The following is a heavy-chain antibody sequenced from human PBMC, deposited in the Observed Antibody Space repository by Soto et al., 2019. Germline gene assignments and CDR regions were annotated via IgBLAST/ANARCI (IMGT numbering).Heavy chain of an antibody. J-gene: IGHJ4*02. Sequence: PGGSLRLSCAASGFTFINAWMSCCRHSPGKGLEWVGRIKSKTDGGTTDYAAPVKGRFTISRDDSKNTLYLQMNSLKTEDTAVYYCTTDFVWGSYPVYWGQGTLVTVSS. CDR2: IKSKTDGGTT. V-gene: IGHV3-15*01. CDR1: GFTFINAW. D-gene: IGHD3-16*02. CDR3: TTDFVWGSYPVY.